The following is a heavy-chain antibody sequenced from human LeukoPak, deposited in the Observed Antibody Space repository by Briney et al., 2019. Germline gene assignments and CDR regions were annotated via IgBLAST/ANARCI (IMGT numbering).Heavy chain of an antibody. J-gene: IGHJ4*02. Sequence: PGESLRLSCAASGFAFSSYAMSWVRQAPGKGLEWVSTISNSDDSTYYADSVKGRFTISRDNAKNSQYLQMNSLRAEDTAVYYCARDPWTNSDYDGFDYWGQGTLVTVSS. V-gene: IGHV3-23*01. CDR1: GFAFSSYA. CDR2: ISNSDDST. CDR3: ARDPWTNSDYDGFDY. D-gene: IGHD5-12*01.